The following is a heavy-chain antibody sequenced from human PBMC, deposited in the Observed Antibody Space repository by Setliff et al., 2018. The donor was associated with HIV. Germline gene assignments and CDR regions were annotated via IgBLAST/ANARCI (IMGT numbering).Heavy chain of an antibody. CDR1: GGSISNYY. CDR2: IYFTGNT. D-gene: IGHD7-27*01. Sequence: SETLSLTCTVSGGSISNYYWSWIRQPPGKGLEWIGYIYFTGNTNYNPSLKSRATISLDTSKNQFSLKLSSVTAADTAVYFCARGIDWGHFYYYYMDVWGKGTTVTVSS. J-gene: IGHJ6*03. CDR3: ARGIDWGHFYYYYMDV. V-gene: IGHV4-59*01.